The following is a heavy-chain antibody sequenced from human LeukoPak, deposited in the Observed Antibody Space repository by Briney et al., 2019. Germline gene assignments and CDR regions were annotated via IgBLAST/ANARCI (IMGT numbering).Heavy chain of an antibody. Sequence: SETLSLTCTVSGGSISSYYWSWIRQPPGKGLEWIGYIYYSGSTNYNPSLKSRVTISVDTSKNQFSLKLSSVTAADTAVYYCARRLYSSSWPFDYWGQGTLVIVSS. CDR3: ARRLYSSSWPFDY. D-gene: IGHD6-13*01. V-gene: IGHV4-59*08. CDR1: GGSISSYY. J-gene: IGHJ4*02. CDR2: IYYSGST.